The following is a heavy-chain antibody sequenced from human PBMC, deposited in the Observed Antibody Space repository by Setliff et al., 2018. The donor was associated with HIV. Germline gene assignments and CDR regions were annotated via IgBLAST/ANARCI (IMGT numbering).Heavy chain of an antibody. CDR3: AKEVATTYYYRYMDV. D-gene: IGHD5-12*01. V-gene: IGHV1-69*06. CDR2: IIPVFGTA. CDR1: GGTFSDSA. J-gene: IGHJ6*03. Sequence: ASVKVSCKASGGTFSDSAIYWVRQAPGQGLEWMGRIIPVFGTANYAPKFPDRVTITADKSASTAYLELSSLRSDDTAVYYCAKEVATTYYYRYMDVWGTG.